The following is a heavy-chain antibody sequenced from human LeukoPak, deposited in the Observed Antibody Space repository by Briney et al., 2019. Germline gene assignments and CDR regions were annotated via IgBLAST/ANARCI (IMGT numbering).Heavy chain of an antibody. CDR1: GFTFSSYG. CDR2: IWYDGSNK. CDR3: AIPGPFCSGGSCHLDY. D-gene: IGHD2-15*01. V-gene: IGHV3-33*01. Sequence: GGSLRLSCAASGFTFSSYGMHWVRQAPGKGLDWVAVIWYDGSNKYYADSVKGRFTISRDNSKNTLYLQMNSLRAEDTAVYYCAIPGPFCSGGSCHLDYWGQGTLVTVSS. J-gene: IGHJ4*02.